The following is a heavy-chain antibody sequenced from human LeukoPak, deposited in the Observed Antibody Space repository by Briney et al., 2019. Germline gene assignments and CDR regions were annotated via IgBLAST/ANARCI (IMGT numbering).Heavy chain of an antibody. V-gene: IGHV3-11*01. J-gene: IGHJ4*02. Sequence: GGSLRLSCAASGFTFSDFYMSWLRQTPGKGLEWVSYISTTGTTVDYADSVKGRFTISRDNAKGSLYLQMNNLGADDTAVYYCAKGHTYGMIWGQGALVTVSS. CDR3: AKGHTYGMI. CDR1: GFTFSDFY. CDR2: ISTTGTTV. D-gene: IGHD2-8*01.